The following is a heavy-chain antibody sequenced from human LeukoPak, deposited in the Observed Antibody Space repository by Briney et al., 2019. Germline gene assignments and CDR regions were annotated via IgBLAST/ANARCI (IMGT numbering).Heavy chain of an antibody. Sequence: PGGSLRLSCAASGFKFSSYWMTWVRQAPGKGLEWVASINEEGTETYYVDSVKGRFTISRDNAKNSLPLQMNSLGAEDTAVYYCARAEWQLPAEIDYWGQGTLVTVSS. V-gene: IGHV3-7*01. J-gene: IGHJ4*02. CDR2: INEEGTET. CDR1: GFKFSSYW. CDR3: ARAEWQLPAEIDY. D-gene: IGHD3-3*01.